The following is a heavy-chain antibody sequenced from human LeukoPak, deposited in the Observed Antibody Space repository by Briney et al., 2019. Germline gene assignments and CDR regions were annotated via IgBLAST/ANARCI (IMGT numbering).Heavy chain of an antibody. CDR3: ARETGSAVGSTDFDY. Sequence: GGSLRLSCAASGFTFSSYAMHWVRQAPGKGLEWVAVISYDGSNKYYADSVKGRFTISRDNSKNALYLQMNSLRAEDTAVYYCARETGSAVGSTDFDYWGQGTLVTVSS. V-gene: IGHV3-30-3*01. D-gene: IGHD4-17*01. CDR2: ISYDGSNK. CDR1: GFTFSSYA. J-gene: IGHJ4*02.